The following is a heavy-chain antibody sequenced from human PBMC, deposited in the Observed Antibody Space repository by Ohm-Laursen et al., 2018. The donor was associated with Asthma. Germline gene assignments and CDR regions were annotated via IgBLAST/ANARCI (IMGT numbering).Heavy chain of an antibody. CDR2: IYYSGST. D-gene: IGHD5-24*01. CDR1: GGSVSSGSYY. J-gene: IGHJ4*02. Sequence: GTLSLTCPVSGGSVSSGSYYWSWIRQPPGKGLEWIGYIYYSGSTNYNPSLKSRVTISVDTSKNQFSLKLSSVTAADTAVYYCARGRDGYNTWYYFDYWGQGTLVTVSS. V-gene: IGHV4-61*01. CDR3: ARGRDGYNTWYYFDY.